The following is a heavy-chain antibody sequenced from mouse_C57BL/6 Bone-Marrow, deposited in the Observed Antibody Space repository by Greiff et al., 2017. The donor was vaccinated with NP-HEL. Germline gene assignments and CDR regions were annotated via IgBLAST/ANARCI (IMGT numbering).Heavy chain of an antibody. J-gene: IGHJ4*01. CDR1: GYTFTSYW. Sequence: VQLVESGAELVKPGASVKVSCKASGYTFTSYWMHWVKQRPGQGLEWIGRIHPSDSDTNYNQKFKGKATFTVDKSSITAYMQLSILTSEDSAVYYWAIPIYYDYDYALDYWGQGTSVTVSS. V-gene: IGHV1-74*01. D-gene: IGHD2-4*01. CDR2: IHPSDSDT. CDR3: AIPIYYDYDYALDY.